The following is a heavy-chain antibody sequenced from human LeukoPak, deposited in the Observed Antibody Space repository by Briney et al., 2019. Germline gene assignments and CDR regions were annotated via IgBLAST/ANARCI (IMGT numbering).Heavy chain of an antibody. J-gene: IGHJ4*02. Sequence: SETLSLTCTVSGGSVSSGSYYWSWIRQPPGKGPEWIGYIYYSGSTNYNPSLKSRVTISVDTSKNQFSLKLSSVTAADTAVYYCASHIPNYYDSSGYFDYWGQGTLVTVSS. CDR2: IYYSGST. CDR1: GGSVSSGSYY. CDR3: ASHIPNYYDSSGYFDY. D-gene: IGHD3-22*01. V-gene: IGHV4-61*01.